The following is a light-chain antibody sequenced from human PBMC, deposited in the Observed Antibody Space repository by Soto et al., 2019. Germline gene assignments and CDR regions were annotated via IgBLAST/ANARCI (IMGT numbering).Light chain of an antibody. Sequence: QSALTQPTSVSGSPGQSITISCTGNHNDIGTYDYVSWYQQHPGRAPRLLIHGVTTRPSGISGRFSASKSGLTASLTISGLQPEDEAEYFCASWDDNLNGWAFGGGTKLTVL. J-gene: IGLJ3*02. CDR3: ASWDDNLNGWA. V-gene: IGLV2-14*03. CDR1: HNDIGTYDY. CDR2: GVT.